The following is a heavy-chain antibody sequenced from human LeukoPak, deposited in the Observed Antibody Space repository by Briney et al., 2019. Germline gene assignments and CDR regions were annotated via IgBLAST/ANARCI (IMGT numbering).Heavy chain of an antibody. CDR3: ARSPLWVVVPAARGMDV. Sequence: SETLSLTCTVSGGSISSSSYYWSWIRQPPGRGLEWIGEINHSGSTNYNPSLKSRVTISVDTSKNQFSLKLSSVTAADTAVYYCARSPLWVVVPAARGMDVWGQGTTVTVSS. CDR2: INHSGST. V-gene: IGHV4-39*07. D-gene: IGHD2-2*01. J-gene: IGHJ6*02. CDR1: GGSISSSSYY.